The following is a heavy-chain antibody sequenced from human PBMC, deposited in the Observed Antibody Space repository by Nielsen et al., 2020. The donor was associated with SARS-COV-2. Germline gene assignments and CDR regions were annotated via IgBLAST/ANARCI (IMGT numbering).Heavy chain of an antibody. Sequence: WIRQPPGKGLEWVAVISYDGSNKYYADSVKGRFTISRDNSKNTLYLQMNSLRAEDTAVYYCAKGILTGYYIIDYWGQGTLVTVSS. D-gene: IGHD3-9*01. CDR3: AKGILTGYYIIDY. CDR2: ISYDGSNK. V-gene: IGHV3-30*18. J-gene: IGHJ4*02.